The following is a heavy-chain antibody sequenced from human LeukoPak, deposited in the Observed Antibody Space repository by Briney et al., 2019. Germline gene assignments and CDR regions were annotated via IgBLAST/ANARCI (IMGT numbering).Heavy chain of an antibody. Sequence: PSETLSLTCAVYGGSFSGYYWSWIRQPPGKGLEWIGEINHSGSTNYNPSLKSRATISVDTSKNQFSLKLSSVTAADTAVYYCARWSYSRRNRPFDYWGQGTLVTVSS. J-gene: IGHJ4*02. CDR3: ARWSYSRRNRPFDY. V-gene: IGHV4-34*01. CDR2: INHSGST. D-gene: IGHD2-15*01. CDR1: GGSFSGYY.